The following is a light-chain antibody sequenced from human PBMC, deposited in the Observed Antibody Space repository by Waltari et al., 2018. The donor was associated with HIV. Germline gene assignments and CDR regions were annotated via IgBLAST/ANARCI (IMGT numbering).Light chain of an antibody. CDR2: DVT. J-gene: IGLJ1*01. Sequence: QSALTPPASVSGSPGHSITISCTGTSSDLCAYNCFSWYQQHPGKAPKLMIYDVTKRPSGVSNRFSGSKSANTASLTISGLQAEDEADYYCCSYAGSSTYVFGSGTKVTVL. CDR3: CSYAGSSTYV. V-gene: IGLV2-23*02. CDR1: SSDLCAYNC.